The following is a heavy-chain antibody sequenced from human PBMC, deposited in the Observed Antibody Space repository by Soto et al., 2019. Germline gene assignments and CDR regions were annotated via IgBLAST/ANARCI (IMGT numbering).Heavy chain of an antibody. CDR1: GFTFSSYW. Sequence: PGGALRLSCAASGFTFSSYWMHWVPQAPGKGLVWVSRTNSDGSSTSYADSGKGRFTISRDNAKNTLYLQMNSLRAEDTAVYYCATDRQVVGKNVWGQGTTGTVSS. CDR2: TNSDGSST. CDR3: ATDRQVVGKNV. V-gene: IGHV3-74*01. J-gene: IGHJ6*02. D-gene: IGHD2-15*01.